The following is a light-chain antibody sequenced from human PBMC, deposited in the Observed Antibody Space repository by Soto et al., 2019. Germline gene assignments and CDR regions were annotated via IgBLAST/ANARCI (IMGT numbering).Light chain of an antibody. J-gene: IGLJ2*01. CDR2: GNS. CDR1: SSNIGAGYD. Sequence: QSVLTQPPSVSGAPGQRVTISCTGSSSNIGAGYDVHWYQQLPGTAPKLLIYGNSNRPSGVPDRFSGSKSGTSDSLDITGLQAEDDADYYCQSYDSSLRVFGGGTKLTVL. CDR3: QSYDSSLRV. V-gene: IGLV1-40*01.